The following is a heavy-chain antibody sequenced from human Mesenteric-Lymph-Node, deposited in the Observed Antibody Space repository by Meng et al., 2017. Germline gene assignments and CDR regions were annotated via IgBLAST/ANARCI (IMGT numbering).Heavy chain of an antibody. D-gene: IGHD5-18*01. CDR1: GFTFSSYE. Sequence: GESLKISCAASGFTFSSYEMNWVRQAPGKGLEWVSYISSSGSTIYYADSVKGRFTISRDNAKNSLYLQMNSLRAEDTAVYYCARDLQLWFHSRLDYWGQGTLVTVSS. CDR2: ISSSGSTI. J-gene: IGHJ4*02. V-gene: IGHV3-48*03. CDR3: ARDLQLWFHSRLDY.